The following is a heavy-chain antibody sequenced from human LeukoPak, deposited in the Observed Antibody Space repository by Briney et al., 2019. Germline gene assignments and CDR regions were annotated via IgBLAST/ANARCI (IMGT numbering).Heavy chain of an antibody. CDR2: IKSKTNGDAP. D-gene: IGHD5-12*01. J-gene: IGHJ1*01. CDR3: TTAWGYKH. V-gene: IGHV3-15*01. CDR1: GFTFTNAW. Sequence: PGGSLRLSCAASGFTFTNAWMSWVRQAPGKGREGVGRIKSKTNGDAPDYAAPVKVRFTISSNDSKNTLNLQMNSLKTEYTSAYSCTTAWGYKHWGQGTLVTVSS.